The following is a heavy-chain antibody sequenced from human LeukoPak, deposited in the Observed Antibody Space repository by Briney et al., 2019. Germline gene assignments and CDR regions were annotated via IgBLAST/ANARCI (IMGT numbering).Heavy chain of an antibody. V-gene: IGHV3-73*01. D-gene: IGHD5-18*01. CDR1: GFTFSGSA. Sequence: GGSLRLSCAASGFTFSGSAMHWVRQASGKGLEWVGRTRSKANSYATAYAASVKGRFTISRDDSKNTAYLQMNSLKTEDTAVYYCTRQQQPYYYYYMDVWGKGTTVTVSS. CDR2: TRSKANSYAT. CDR3: TRQQQPYYYYYMDV. J-gene: IGHJ6*03.